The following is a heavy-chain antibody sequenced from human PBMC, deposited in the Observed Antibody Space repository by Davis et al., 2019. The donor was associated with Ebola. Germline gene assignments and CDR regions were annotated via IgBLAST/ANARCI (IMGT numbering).Heavy chain of an antibody. CDR2: IRSKANSYAT. D-gene: IGHD6-13*01. CDR1: GFTFSGSA. CDR3: AKDSSSFRPYGMDV. J-gene: IGHJ6*02. V-gene: IGHV3-73*01. Sequence: GESLKISCAASGFTFSGSAMHWVRQASGKGLEWVGRIRSKANSYATAYAASVKGRFTISRDDSKNTAYLQMNSLRAEDTAVYYCAKDSSSFRPYGMDVWGQGTTVTVSS.